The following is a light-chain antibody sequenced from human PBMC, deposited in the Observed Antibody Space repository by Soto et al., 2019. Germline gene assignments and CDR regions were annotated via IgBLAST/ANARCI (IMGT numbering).Light chain of an antibody. CDR3: QQYVGSPWT. CDR1: QSVSSSY. CDR2: GAS. Sequence: EIVLTQSPCTLSLSPGERATLSCRASQSVSSSYLAWYQQKPGQAPRLLIYGASARATGIPARFSGGGSGAEYTLTISSLQSEDFAVYYCQQYVGSPWTFGQGTKVDIK. J-gene: IGKJ1*01. V-gene: IGKV3-20*01.